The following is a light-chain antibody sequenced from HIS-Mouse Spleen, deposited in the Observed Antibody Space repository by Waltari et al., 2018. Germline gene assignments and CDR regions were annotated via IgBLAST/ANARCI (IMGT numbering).Light chain of an antibody. V-gene: IGLV3-25*03. J-gene: IGLJ3*02. CDR1: ALPKQY. Sequence: SYELTQPPSVSVSPGQTARITCSGDALPKQYAYWYQQKPGQAPVLVIYKDSERPSGIPGRLSGSSSGTTVTLTISGVQAEDEADYYCQSADSSGTGWVFGGGTKLTVL. CDR3: QSADSSGTGWV. CDR2: KDS.